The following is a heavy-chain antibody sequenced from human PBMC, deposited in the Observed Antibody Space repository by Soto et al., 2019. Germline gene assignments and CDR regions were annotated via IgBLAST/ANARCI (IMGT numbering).Heavy chain of an antibody. Sequence: EVQLVESGGGLVQPGGSLRLSCAASGFTFSSYWMSWVRQAPGKGLEWVANIKQDGSEKYYVDSVKGRFTISRDNAKNSLYLQMNSLRAEDTAVYYCARGRVCSTGGHNFDSWGQGTLVTVSS. V-gene: IGHV3-7*01. D-gene: IGHD2-2*01. CDR2: IKQDGSEK. CDR1: GFTFSSYW. J-gene: IGHJ4*02. CDR3: ARGRVCSTGGHNFDS.